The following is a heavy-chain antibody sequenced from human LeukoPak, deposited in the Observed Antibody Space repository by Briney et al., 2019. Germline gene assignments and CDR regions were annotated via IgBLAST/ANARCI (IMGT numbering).Heavy chain of an antibody. CDR1: GFIFSNYA. CDR3: ARDGGDKTAYYGDQFDE. J-gene: IGHJ4*02. D-gene: IGHD3-9*01. Sequence: GGSLRLSCSASGFIFSNYAMHRVRLAPGQGLEWVAIISYDGTRRHYADSAEGRFTISRDNSKNTLYLQMIGLRPEDTAVYYCARDGGDKTAYYGDQFDEWGQGTPVTVSS. CDR2: ISYDGTRR. V-gene: IGHV3-30*04.